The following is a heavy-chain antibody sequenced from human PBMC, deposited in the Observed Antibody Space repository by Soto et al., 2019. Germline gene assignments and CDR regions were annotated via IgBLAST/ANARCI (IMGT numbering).Heavy chain of an antibody. CDR3: ATLQGTYYYGSGSYYLPY. V-gene: IGHV3-66*01. Sequence: PGGSLRLSCAASGFTVSSNYMSWVRQAPGKGLEWVSVIYSGGSTYYADSVKGRFTISRDNSKNTLYLQMNSLRAEDTAVYYCATLQGTYYYGSGSYYLPYWGQGTLVTVSS. CDR2: IYSGGST. D-gene: IGHD3-10*01. CDR1: GFTVSSNY. J-gene: IGHJ4*02.